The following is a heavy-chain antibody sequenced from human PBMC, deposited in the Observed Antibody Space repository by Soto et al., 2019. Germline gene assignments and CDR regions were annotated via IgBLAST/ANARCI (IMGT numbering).Heavy chain of an antibody. CDR1: GYTFTNSG. D-gene: IGHD3-3*01. CDR3: ARDQGITTFGVYSMYYYGMDV. CDR2: ISTDNGNT. V-gene: IGHV1-18*01. Sequence: QVQLVQSGAEVKKPGASVKVSCKASGYTFTNSGINWVRQAPGQGLEWMGWISTDNGNTNYAQHLQGRVSMTTDTPTRKAYMDLRSLRSDDTAVYYCARDQGITTFGVYSMYYYGMDVWGQGTTVTVSS. J-gene: IGHJ6*02.